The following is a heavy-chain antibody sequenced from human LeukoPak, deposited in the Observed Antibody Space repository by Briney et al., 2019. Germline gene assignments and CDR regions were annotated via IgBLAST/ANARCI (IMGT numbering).Heavy chain of an antibody. CDR2: ISATGGST. Sequence: GGSLRLSCAASGFIFSNYAMSWVRQGPGKGLEWVSIISATGGSTFYADSAKGRFIISRDNLENTLHLQMDSLRAEDTAIYYCAKSGLSLTSTSCSYDSWGQGTLVTVSS. CDR3: AKSGLSLTSTSCSYDS. J-gene: IGHJ4*02. V-gene: IGHV3-23*01. CDR1: GFIFSNYA. D-gene: IGHD2-2*01.